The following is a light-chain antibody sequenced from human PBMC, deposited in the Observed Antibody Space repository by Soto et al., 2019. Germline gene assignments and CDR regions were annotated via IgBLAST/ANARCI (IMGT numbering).Light chain of an antibody. CDR1: QSVLYRSSNKNY. CDR3: QQSYATPFT. V-gene: IGKV4-1*01. Sequence: IVTTRSPDSLAVSLGERATINCKTSQSVLYRSSNKNYLTWFQQKPGQPPKLLLYWASTRESGVPDRFSGSGSGTDFTLTISSLQAEDVAVYYCQQSYATPFTFGQGTKLEIK. J-gene: IGKJ2*01. CDR2: WAS.